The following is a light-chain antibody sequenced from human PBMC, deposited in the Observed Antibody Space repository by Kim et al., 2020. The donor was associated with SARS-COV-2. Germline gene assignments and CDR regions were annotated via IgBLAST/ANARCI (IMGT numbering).Light chain of an antibody. CDR2: AKN. Sequence: VAWGQTVRITCQRDRLRSYYATWYQQKPGQAPILLIYAKNNRPAGIPDRFSGSSSGTTASLTSTGAQAEDEADYYCNSRDTNDNVVFGGGTSLTVL. CDR1: RLRSYY. CDR3: NSRDTNDNVV. V-gene: IGLV3-19*01. J-gene: IGLJ2*01.